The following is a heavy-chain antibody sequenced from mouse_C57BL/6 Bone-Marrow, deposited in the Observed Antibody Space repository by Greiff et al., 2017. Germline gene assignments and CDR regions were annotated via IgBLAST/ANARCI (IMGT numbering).Heavy chain of an antibody. Sequence: QVQLQQPGAELVKPGASVKMSCKASGYTFTSYWITWVKQRPGQGLEWIGDIYPGSGSTNYNEKFKSKATLTVYTSSSTAYMQLSSLTSEDSAVYYCARGAYWGQGTLVTVSA. V-gene: IGHV1-55*01. CDR2: IYPGSGST. CDR1: GYTFTSYW. J-gene: IGHJ3*01. CDR3: ARGAY.